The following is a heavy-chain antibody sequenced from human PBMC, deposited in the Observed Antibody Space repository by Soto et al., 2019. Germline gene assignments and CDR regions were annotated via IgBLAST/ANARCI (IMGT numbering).Heavy chain of an antibody. Sequence: QVQLQGSGPGLVRPSETLSLTCTVSGASISTNHHNWAWVRQPPGKGLEWMGNIHYRGDTYFNQSLGSRLSMSVDTSKNQFSLKLTSVTAAYTAVYYCARLPTGYPNWFDPWGQGTLVTVSS. D-gene: IGHD3-9*01. CDR1: GASISTNHHN. CDR3: ARLPTGYPNWFDP. J-gene: IGHJ5*02. V-gene: IGHV4-39*01. CDR2: IHYRGDT.